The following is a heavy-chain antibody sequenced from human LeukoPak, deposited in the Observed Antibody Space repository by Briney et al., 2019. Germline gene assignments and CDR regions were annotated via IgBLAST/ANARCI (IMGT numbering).Heavy chain of an antibody. V-gene: IGHV3-33*01. Sequence: GGSLRLSCAASGFTFSSYDIHWVRQAPGKGLEWVAVIWYDGSNKYYADSVKGRFTISRDNSKNTLYLQMNSLRAEDTAVYYCARERATGYSGYDFMRWGQGTLVTVSS. J-gene: IGHJ4*02. CDR2: IWYDGSNK. CDR1: GFTFSSYD. CDR3: ARERATGYSGYDFMR. D-gene: IGHD5-12*01.